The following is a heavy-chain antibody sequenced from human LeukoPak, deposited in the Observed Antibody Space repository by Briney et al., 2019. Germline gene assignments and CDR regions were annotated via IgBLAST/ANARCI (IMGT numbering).Heavy chain of an antibody. CDR2: ISSSSSYI. CDR3: AKDHGVGYCSSTSCPAFVY. D-gene: IGHD2-2*01. CDR1: GFTFSSYS. V-gene: IGHV3-21*01. Sequence: GGSLRLSCAASGFTFSSYSMTWVRQAPGKGLEWVSSISSSSSYIYYADSVKGRFTISRDNAKNSLYLQMNSLRAEDTAVYYCAKDHGVGYCSSTSCPAFVYWGQGTLVTVSS. J-gene: IGHJ4*02.